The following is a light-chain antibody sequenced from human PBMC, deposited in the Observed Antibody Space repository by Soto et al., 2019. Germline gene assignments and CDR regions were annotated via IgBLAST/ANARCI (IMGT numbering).Light chain of an antibody. CDR1: SSDIGSNS. CDR3: AAWDDSLNGFV. J-gene: IGLJ1*01. V-gene: IGLV1-44*01. CDR2: DNN. Sequence: QSVLTQPPSVSAAPGQKVTISCSGSSSDIGSNSVSWYQQVPGTAPKLLIYDNNQRPSGVRDRFSGSRSGTSASLAISGLQSEDEADYYCAAWDDSLNGFVFGTGTKVTVL.